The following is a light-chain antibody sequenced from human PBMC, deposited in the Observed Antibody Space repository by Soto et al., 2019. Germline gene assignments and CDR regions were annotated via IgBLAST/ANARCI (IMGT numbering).Light chain of an antibody. CDR1: QSISSW. J-gene: IGKJ1*01. CDR3: QQYNSYSPKT. Sequence: DIQMTQSPSTLSASVGDRVTITCRASQSISSWLAWYQQKPGKAPKLLIYDASSLESGVPSRFSGSGSGTDFTLTISSLQPDDFATYYCQQYNSYSPKTFDQGTKVEIK. V-gene: IGKV1-5*01. CDR2: DAS.